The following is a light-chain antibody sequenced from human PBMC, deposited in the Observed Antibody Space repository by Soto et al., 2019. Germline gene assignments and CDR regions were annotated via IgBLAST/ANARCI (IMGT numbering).Light chain of an antibody. CDR1: SSDISADNY. CDR3: SSYTSNSFYV. V-gene: IGLV2-14*01. CDR2: EVA. Sequence: QSVLTQPASVSGSPGQSITISCTRTSSDISADNYVSWYQHHPGKAPKLIIYEVADRPSGLSNRFSGSKSGNTASLTISRLQPEDEADYYCSSYTSNSFYVFGTGTQLTVL. J-gene: IGLJ1*01.